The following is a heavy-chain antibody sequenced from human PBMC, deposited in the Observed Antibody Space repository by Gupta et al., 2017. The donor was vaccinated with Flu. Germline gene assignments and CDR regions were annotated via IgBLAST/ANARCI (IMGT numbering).Heavy chain of an antibody. CDR3: ARTRTTSYYYDGMDV. Sequence: EVQLVESGGGSVQPGRSLRLSCAASGFTFDDYAMHWVRQAPGKGLEWVSGINWNSGTIDYADSVKGRFTISRDNAKNSLYLQMNSLRAEDTALYYCARTRTTSYYYDGMDVWGQGTTVTVSS. V-gene: IGHV3-9*01. D-gene: IGHD1-14*01. J-gene: IGHJ6*02. CDR1: GFTFDDYA. CDR2: INWNSGTI.